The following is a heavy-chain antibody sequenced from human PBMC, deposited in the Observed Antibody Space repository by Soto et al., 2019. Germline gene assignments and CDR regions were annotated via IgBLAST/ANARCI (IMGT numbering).Heavy chain of an antibody. J-gene: IGHJ4*02. CDR1: GYTFTRYG. Sequence: QVQLVQSGAEVKKPVASVKVSCKASGYTFTRYGISWVRQAPGQGLEWMGWLSAYNGKTNYAQKIQGRVTMTTDPSTITAYMELRRLRSDDTAVYSCARDTGPVPSFYYWGPGTLVIFAS. CDR2: LSAYNGKT. D-gene: IGHD2-2*01. V-gene: IGHV1-18*01. CDR3: ARDTGPVPSFYY.